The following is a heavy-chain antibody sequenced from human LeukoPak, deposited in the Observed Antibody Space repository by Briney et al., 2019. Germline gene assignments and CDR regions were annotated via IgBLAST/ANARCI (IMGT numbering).Heavy chain of an antibody. J-gene: IGHJ4*02. CDR1: GGSISSSSYY. CDR3: ARGGWSVDY. CDR2: IYYSGST. D-gene: IGHD6-19*01. V-gene: IGHV4-39*07. Sequence: PSETLSLTCTVSGGSISSSSYYWGWIRQPPGKGLEWIGSIYYSGSTNYSPSLNSRVTISVDTSRNQFSLKLNSVTAADTAVYYCARGGWSVDYWGQGTLVTVSS.